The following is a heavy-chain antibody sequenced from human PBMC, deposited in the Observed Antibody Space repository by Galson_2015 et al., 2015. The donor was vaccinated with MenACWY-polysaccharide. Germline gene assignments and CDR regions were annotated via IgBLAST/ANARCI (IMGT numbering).Heavy chain of an antibody. CDR2: IYPGDSDT. J-gene: IGHJ6*02. Sequence: QSGAEVKKPGESLKISCEGSGYSFTSYWIAWVRQMPGKGLEWMGIIYPGDSDTRYSPSFQGQVTISADKSISTAYLQWSSLKASGTAMYYCARNNYAGLRGYYYGMDVWGQGTTVTVSS. CDR3: ARNNYAGLRGYYYGMDV. CDR1: GYSFTSYW. V-gene: IGHV5-51*01. D-gene: IGHD1-1*01.